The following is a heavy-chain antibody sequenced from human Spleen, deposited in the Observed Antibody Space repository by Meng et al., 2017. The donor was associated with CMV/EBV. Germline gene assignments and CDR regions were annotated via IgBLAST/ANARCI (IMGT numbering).Heavy chain of an antibody. Sequence: GESLKISCAASGFTFSSYGMHWVRQAPGKGLEWVAVIWYDGSNKYYADSVKGRFTISRDNSKNTLYLQMNSLRAEDTAVYYCAKDLAWFGELFDYGMDVWGQGTTVTVSS. J-gene: IGHJ6*02. CDR3: AKDLAWFGELFDYGMDV. CDR1: GFTFSSYG. D-gene: IGHD3-10*01. V-gene: IGHV3-33*06. CDR2: IWYDGSNK.